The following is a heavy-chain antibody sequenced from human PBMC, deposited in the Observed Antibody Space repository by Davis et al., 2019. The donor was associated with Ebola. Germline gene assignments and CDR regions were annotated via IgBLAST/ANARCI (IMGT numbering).Heavy chain of an antibody. CDR2: IYYSGST. J-gene: IGHJ4*02. V-gene: IGHV4-39*01. CDR3: ARLMITFGGVHFDY. CDR1: GGSISSSSYY. Sequence: SETLSLTCTVPGGSISSSSYYWGWIRQPPGKGLEWIGSIYYSGSTYYNPSLKSRVTISVDTSKNQFSLKLSSVTAADTAVYYCARLMITFGGVHFDYWGQGTLVTVSS. D-gene: IGHD3-16*01.